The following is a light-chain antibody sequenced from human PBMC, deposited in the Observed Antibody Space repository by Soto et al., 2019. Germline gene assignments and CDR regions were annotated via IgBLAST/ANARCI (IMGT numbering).Light chain of an antibody. CDR3: QQSYSTPT. CDR1: QSISSY. CDR2: AAS. V-gene: IGKV1-39*01. Sequence: DIQMTQSPPSLSASVGDRVTITCRASQSISSYLNWYQQKPGKAPKLLIYAASSLQSGVPSRFSGSGAGTDFTITISSLQPEDFATYYCQQSYSTPTFGPGTKVDIK. J-gene: IGKJ3*01.